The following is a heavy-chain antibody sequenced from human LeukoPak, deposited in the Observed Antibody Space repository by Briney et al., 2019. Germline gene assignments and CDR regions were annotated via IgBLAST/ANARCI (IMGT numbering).Heavy chain of an antibody. CDR1: GFTFGSYA. CDR2: IFGSGGSA. CDR3: AKTTTGYSSGRYPAWPIDY. Sequence: AGGSLRLSCAASGFTFGSYAMYWVRQAPGKGLEWVSGIFGSGGSARYADSVKGRFTISRDNSKNTVYLQMDSLRVEDTAIYYCAKTTTGYSSGRYPAWPIDYWGQGTLVTVSS. J-gene: IGHJ4*02. D-gene: IGHD2-15*01. V-gene: IGHV3-23*01.